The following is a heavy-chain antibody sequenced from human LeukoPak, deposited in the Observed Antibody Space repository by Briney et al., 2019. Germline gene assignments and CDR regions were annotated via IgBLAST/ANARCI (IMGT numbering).Heavy chain of an antibody. CDR1: GGSISSGDYY. Sequence: SETLSLTCTVSGGSISSGDYYWSWIRQPPGKGLEWIGDIYYSGSTYYNPSLKSRVTISVDTSKNQFSLKLSSVTAADTAVYYCARVRYPGGFDYWGQGTLVTVSS. V-gene: IGHV4-30-4*01. D-gene: IGHD1-1*01. CDR2: IYYSGST. CDR3: ARVRYPGGFDY. J-gene: IGHJ4*02.